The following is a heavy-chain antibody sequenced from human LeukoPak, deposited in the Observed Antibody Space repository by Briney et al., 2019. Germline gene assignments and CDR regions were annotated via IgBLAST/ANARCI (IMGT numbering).Heavy chain of an antibody. CDR3: ARQGGVWFGELFFY. J-gene: IGHJ4*02. CDR2: IYYSRST. V-gene: IGHV4-39*01. D-gene: IGHD3-10*01. Sequence: SETLSLTCTVSGGSISSSSYYWGWIRQPPGKGLEWIGSIYYSRSTYYNPSLKSRVTISVDTSKNQFSLKLSSVTAADTAVYYCARQGGVWFGELFFYWGQGTLVTVSS. CDR1: GGSISSSSYY.